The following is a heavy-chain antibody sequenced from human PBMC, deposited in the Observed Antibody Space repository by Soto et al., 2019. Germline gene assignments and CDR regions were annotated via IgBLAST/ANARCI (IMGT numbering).Heavy chain of an antibody. CDR1: GGSISSGGYS. V-gene: IGHV4-30-2*01. J-gene: IGHJ3*02. D-gene: IGHD3-22*01. Sequence: SETLSLTCAVSGGSISSGGYSWSWIRQPPGKGLEWIGYIYHSGSTYYNPSLKSRVPIPVDRSKNQFSLKLSSVTAADTAVYYCARRKYYYDSSGYYSKKAHDAFDIWGQGTMVTVAS. CDR3: ARRKYYYDSSGYYSKKAHDAFDI. CDR2: IYHSGST.